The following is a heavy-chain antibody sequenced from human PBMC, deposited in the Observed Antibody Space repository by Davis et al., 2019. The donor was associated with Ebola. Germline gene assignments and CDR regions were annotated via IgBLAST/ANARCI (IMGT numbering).Heavy chain of an antibody. CDR2: ITDSGYST. Sequence: GESLKISCAASGFTFSIYAMSWVRQAPGKGLEWVSGITDSGYSTYSAASVKGRFTISRDNSKNTLYLQMNSLRDEDTAVYYCAKEAAVAGPFDYWGQGTQVTVSS. J-gene: IGHJ4*02. CDR1: GFTFSIYA. V-gene: IGHV3-23*01. CDR3: AKEAAVAGPFDY. D-gene: IGHD6-13*01.